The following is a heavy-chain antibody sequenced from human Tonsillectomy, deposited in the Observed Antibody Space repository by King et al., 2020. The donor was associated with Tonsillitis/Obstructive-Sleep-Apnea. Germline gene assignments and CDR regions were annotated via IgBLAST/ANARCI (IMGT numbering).Heavy chain of an antibody. CDR3: ARAPPENCSSTSCFQYFDY. CDR2: IDFRGST. V-gene: IGHV4-59*01. CDR1: VGSICSYY. D-gene: IGHD2-2*01. Sequence: VQLQESGPGLVKPSETLSLTCTVSVGSICSYYWSWIRQPPGKGLEWIGYIDFRGSTHYNPSRKSRVTISGDTSTNKFFLKLSSVTAADTAMYYCARAPPENCSSTSCFQYFDYWGQGTLVTVSS. J-gene: IGHJ4*02.